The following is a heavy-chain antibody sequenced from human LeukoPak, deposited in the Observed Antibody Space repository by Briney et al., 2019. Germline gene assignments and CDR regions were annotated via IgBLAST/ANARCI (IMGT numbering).Heavy chain of an antibody. V-gene: IGHV3-53*01. CDR1: GFTVSSNY. CDR2: IYSGGST. Sequence: PWGSLRLSCAASGFTVSSNYMSWVRQAPGKGLEWGSVIYSGGSTYYADSVRGRFTISRDNSKNTLYLQMNSLRAEDTAVYYCARDSLYDSSGYYVDYWGQGTLVTVSS. J-gene: IGHJ4*02. D-gene: IGHD3-22*01. CDR3: ARDSLYDSSGYYVDY.